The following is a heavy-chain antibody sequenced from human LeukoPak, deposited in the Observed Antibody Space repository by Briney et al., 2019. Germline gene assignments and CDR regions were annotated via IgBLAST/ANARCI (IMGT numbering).Heavy chain of an antibody. J-gene: IGHJ4*02. D-gene: IGHD3-22*01. CDR3: ARREQWLVQEKGYDSSGSYFDY. Sequence: KFQGRVTITRDTSASTAYMELSSLRSEDTAVYYCARREQWLVQEKGYDSSGSYFDYWGQGTLVTVSS. V-gene: IGHV1-3*01.